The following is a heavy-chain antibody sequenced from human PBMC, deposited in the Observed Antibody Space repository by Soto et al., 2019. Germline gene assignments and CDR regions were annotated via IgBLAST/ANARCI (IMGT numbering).Heavy chain of an antibody. CDR1: GFTFRNYA. V-gene: IGHV3-23*01. Sequence: EVQLLDSGGGLIQPGGSLRLSCAASGFTFRNYAMNWVRQAPGKGLEWVSGISVSGGSTYYADSVKGRFTVSRDNSKSSLYLQMNSLRAEDTAVYYCAKWGGAGSDCWGQGTLVTVSS. J-gene: IGHJ4*02. D-gene: IGHD1-26*01. CDR3: AKWGGAGSDC. CDR2: ISVSGGST.